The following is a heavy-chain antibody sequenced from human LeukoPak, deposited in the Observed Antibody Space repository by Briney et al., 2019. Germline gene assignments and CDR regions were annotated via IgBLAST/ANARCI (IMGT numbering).Heavy chain of an antibody. CDR2: INPSGGST. CDR1: GGTLNTHI. J-gene: IGHJ3*02. CDR3: ASWFGENDALDI. Sequence: ASVRVSCKASGGTLNTHIFTWVRQAPGRGLEWMGIINPSGGSTRYAQKFQGRVTMTRDTSTSTVYMELKRLRSEDTAVYYCASWFGENDALDIWGQGTMVTVS. D-gene: IGHD3-10*01. V-gene: IGHV1-46*02.